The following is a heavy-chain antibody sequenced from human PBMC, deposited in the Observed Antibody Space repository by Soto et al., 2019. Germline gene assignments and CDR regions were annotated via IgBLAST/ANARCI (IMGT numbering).Heavy chain of an antibody. J-gene: IGHJ4*02. CDR3: AKDPRGGSPHFD. CDR2: ISYDGSNK. V-gene: IGHV3-30*18. Sequence: QVQLVESGGGVVQPGRSLRLSCAASGFTFSSYGMHWVRQAPGKGLEWVAVISYDGSNKYYADSVKGRFTISRDNSKNTLYLQMNSLSAEDTAVYYCAKDPRGGSPHFDWGQGTLVTVSS. CDR1: GFTFSSYG. D-gene: IGHD1-26*01.